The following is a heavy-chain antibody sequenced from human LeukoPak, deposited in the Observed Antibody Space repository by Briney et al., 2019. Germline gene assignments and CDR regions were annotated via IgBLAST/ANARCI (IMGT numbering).Heavy chain of an antibody. V-gene: IGHV3-9*01. Sequence: GGSLRLSCAASGFTFDDYAMHWVRQAPGKGLEWVSSISSSSSYIYYADSVKGRFTISRDNAKNSLYLQMNSLRAEDTALYYCAKDRSPHYYGSGSYSDYWGQGTLVTVSS. J-gene: IGHJ4*02. CDR1: GFTFDDYA. CDR2: ISSSSSYI. D-gene: IGHD3-10*01. CDR3: AKDRSPHYYGSGSYSDY.